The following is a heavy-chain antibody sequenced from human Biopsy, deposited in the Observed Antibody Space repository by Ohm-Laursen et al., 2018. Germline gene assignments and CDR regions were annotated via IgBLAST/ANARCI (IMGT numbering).Heavy chain of an antibody. Sequence: SLRLSCAASGFNFDSYAMTWVRQAPGRGLECVSVISGSGAYTYYADSVKGRFTISRDNSKNTLYLQLNSLRAEDTAVYYCARDSSGTARAGGMDVRGQGTTVTVSS. J-gene: IGHJ6*02. D-gene: IGHD6-6*01. V-gene: IGHV3-23*01. CDR1: GFNFDSYA. CDR2: ISGSGAYT. CDR3: ARDSSGTARAGGMDV.